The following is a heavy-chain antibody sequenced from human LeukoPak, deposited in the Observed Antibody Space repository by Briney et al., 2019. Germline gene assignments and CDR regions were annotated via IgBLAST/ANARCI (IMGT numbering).Heavy chain of an antibody. Sequence: GGSLRLSCAASGFTFDDYAMHWVRQAPGKGLEWVSGISWNSGSIGYADSVKGRFTISRDNAKNSLYLQMNSLRAEDTAVYYCARETDNTWAYAFDIWGQGTMVTVSS. V-gene: IGHV3-9*01. CDR2: ISWNSGSI. D-gene: IGHD1-14*01. CDR1: GFTFDDYA. J-gene: IGHJ3*02. CDR3: ARETDNTWAYAFDI.